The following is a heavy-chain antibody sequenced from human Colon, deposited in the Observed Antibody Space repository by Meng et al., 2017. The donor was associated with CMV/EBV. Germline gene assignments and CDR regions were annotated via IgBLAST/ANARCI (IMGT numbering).Heavy chain of an antibody. J-gene: IGHJ4*02. Sequence: EALGFIFSDNYMEWVRQVRGKGMEWIGRIRNKGYPIQYAESVRGRFIISRDDSKNSLYLQMNSLKIEDAAVYYCGRDSMKGGGFDYWGQGTLVTVSS. CDR3: GRDSMKGGGFDY. V-gene: IGHV3-72*01. CDR1: GFIFSDNY. D-gene: IGHD3-10*01. CDR2: IRNKGYPI.